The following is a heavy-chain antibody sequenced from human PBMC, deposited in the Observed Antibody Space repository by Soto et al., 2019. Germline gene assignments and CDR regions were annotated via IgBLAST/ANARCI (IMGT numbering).Heavy chain of an antibody. J-gene: IGHJ6*02. D-gene: IGHD3-22*01. CDR1: GYTFTSYG. CDR2: ISAYNGNT. V-gene: IGHV1-18*04. CDR3: ARADDIIGYYYSSYSTHV. Sequence: ASVKVSCKASGYTFTSYGISWVRQAPGQGLEWMGWISAYNGNTNYAQKLQGRVTMTTDTSTSTAYMELRSLRSDDTAVYYCARADDIIGYYYSSYSTHVRGQGTMVTRSS.